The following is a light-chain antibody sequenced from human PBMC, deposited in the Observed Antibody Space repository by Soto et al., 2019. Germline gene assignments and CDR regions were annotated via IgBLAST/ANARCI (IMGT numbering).Light chain of an antibody. J-gene: IGKJ1*01. CDR2: DAS. V-gene: IGKV3-11*01. CDR1: QSVRSS. CDR3: QQRSSWTWT. Sequence: EILLTQSPATLSLSPGERATLSCRASQSVRSSLAWYQQKPGQAPRLLIYDASTRATGIPGRFSGSGSGTDFTLPISNLEPEDFAVYYCQQRSSWTWTFGQGAKVEIK.